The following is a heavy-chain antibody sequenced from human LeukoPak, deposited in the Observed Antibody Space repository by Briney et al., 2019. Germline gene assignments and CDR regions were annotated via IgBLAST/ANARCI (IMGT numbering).Heavy chain of an antibody. CDR2: VYYSGST. CDR1: GGSVSGYY. CDR3: ARIHRYCSGACYVLDN. J-gene: IGHJ4*02. Sequence: PSETLSLTCVVSGGSVSGYYWGWIRQPPGRGLEWIGYVYYSGSTNYNPSFKSRITISVDTSRNQFSLQLSSVTAADTAVYYCARIHRYCSGACYVLDNWGQGTLVAVSS. D-gene: IGHD2-15*01. V-gene: IGHV4-59*02.